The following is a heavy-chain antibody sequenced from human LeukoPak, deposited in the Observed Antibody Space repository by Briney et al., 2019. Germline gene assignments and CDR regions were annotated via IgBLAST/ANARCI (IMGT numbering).Heavy chain of an antibody. D-gene: IGHD5-24*01. J-gene: IGHJ3*02. CDR1: DGSISSYY. V-gene: IGHV4-59*01. Sequence: PSETLSLTCTVSDGSISSYYWSWIRQPPGKGLEWIAYIYYSGSTNYNPSLKSRVTISLDTSKNQFFLKLSSVTAADTAIYYCARVGGYNDAFDIWGQGTMVTVSS. CDR2: IYYSGST. CDR3: ARVGGYNDAFDI.